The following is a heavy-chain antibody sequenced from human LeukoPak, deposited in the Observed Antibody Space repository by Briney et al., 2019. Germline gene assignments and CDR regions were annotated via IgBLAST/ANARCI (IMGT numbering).Heavy chain of an antibody. D-gene: IGHD3-22*01. Sequence: PGGSLRLSCAASGFTFSSYAMHWVRQAPGKGLEWVAVISYDGSNKYYADSVKGRFTISRDNSKNTLYVQMNSLTAEDTAVYYCATGSGYYYDHWGQGTLVTVSS. CDR2: ISYDGSNK. V-gene: IGHV3-30-3*01. J-gene: IGHJ4*02. CDR1: GFTFSSYA. CDR3: ATGSGYYYDH.